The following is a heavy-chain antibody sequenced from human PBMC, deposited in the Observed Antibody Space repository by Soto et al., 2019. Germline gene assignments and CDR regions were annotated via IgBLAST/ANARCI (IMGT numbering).Heavy chain of an antibody. D-gene: IGHD6-6*01. CDR3: ASLAARPDDFDY. J-gene: IGHJ4*02. CDR2: INAGNGNT. Sequence: ASVKVSCKASGYTFTIYGISWVRHAPGQRLEWMGWINAGNGNTKYSQKFQGRVTITRDTSASTAYMELSSLRSEDTAVYYCASLAARPDDFDYWGQGTLVTVSS. CDR1: GYTFTIYG. V-gene: IGHV1-3*01.